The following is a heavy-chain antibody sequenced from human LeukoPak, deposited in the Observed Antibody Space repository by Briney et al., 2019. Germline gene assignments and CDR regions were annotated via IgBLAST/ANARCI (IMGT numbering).Heavy chain of an antibody. D-gene: IGHD3-10*01. Sequence: GGSLRLPCAASGFTFSSYAMSWVRQAPGEGLEWVSTISSSGGSTYYADSVKGRFTISRDNSKNTLYLQMNSLRAEDTAVYYCARVGRDYYGSGSYRGYFDYWGQGTLVTVPS. CDR1: GFTFSSYA. V-gene: IGHV3-23*01. CDR3: ARVGRDYYGSGSYRGYFDY. CDR2: ISSSGGST. J-gene: IGHJ4*02.